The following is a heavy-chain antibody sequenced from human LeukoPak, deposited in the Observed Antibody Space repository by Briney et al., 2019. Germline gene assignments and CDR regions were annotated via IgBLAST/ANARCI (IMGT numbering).Heavy chain of an antibody. V-gene: IGHV3-30*02. CDR3: AKDSDTYGHRHFDH. CDR2: IGFDGSKI. CDR1: GFTFSSYG. Sequence: PGGSLRLSCVASGFTFSSYGMQWVRQAPGKGLEWVAFIGFDGSKIYYADSVKGRFTISRDNSKNTVNLQMNSLRVEDTAVYYCAKDSDTYGHRHFDHWGQGTLVTVS. J-gene: IGHJ4*02. D-gene: IGHD2-8*01.